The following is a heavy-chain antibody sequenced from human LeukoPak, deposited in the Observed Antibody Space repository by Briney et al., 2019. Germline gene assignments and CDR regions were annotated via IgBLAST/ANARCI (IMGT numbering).Heavy chain of an antibody. J-gene: IGHJ4*02. CDR1: GFTFSSYG. CDR3: AKDEDS. CDR2: ISYDGSNK. Sequence: GGSLRLSCAASGFTFSSYGMHWVRQAPGKGLEWVAVISYDGSNKYYADSVKGRFTISSDNSKNTLYLQMNSLRAEDTAVYYCAKDEDSWGQGTLVTVSS. D-gene: IGHD3-22*01. V-gene: IGHV3-30*18.